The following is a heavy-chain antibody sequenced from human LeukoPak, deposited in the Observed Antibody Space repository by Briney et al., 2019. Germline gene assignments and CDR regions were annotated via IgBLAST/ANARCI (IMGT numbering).Heavy chain of an antibody. CDR3: MTVTLRPVGL. CDR2: IRYDGSNK. Sequence: PGGSLRLSCAASGFTFSSYGMHWVRQAPSKGLEWVAFIRYDGSNKYYADSVKGRFTISRDNSKNTLYLQVNSLKIEDTAVYYCMTVTLRPVGLWGQGTLVTVSS. J-gene: IGHJ4*02. CDR1: GFTFSSYG. D-gene: IGHD3-10*01. V-gene: IGHV3-30*02.